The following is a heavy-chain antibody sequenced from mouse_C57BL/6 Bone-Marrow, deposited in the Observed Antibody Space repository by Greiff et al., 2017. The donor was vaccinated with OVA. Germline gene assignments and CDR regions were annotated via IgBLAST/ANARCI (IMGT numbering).Heavy chain of an antibody. CDR3: ARSLLYDYDRAWFAY. Sequence: EVQLVESGGGLVQPGGSLSLSCAASGFTFTDYYMSWVRQPPGKALEWLGFIRNKANGYTTEYSASVKGRFTISRDNSQSILYLQMNALRAEDSATYYCARSLLYDYDRAWFAYWGQGTLVTVSA. V-gene: IGHV7-3*01. CDR2: IRNKANGYTT. J-gene: IGHJ3*01. D-gene: IGHD2-4*01. CDR1: GFTFTDYY.